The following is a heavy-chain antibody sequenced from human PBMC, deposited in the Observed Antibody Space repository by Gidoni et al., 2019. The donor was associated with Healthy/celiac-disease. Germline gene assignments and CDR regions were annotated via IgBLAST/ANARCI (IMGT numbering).Heavy chain of an antibody. Sequence: QVQLVQSGAEVTKPGSSVKVSCKASGGTFSSYAISWVRQAPGQGLEWMGRIIPILGIANYAQKFQGRVTITADKSTSTAYMELSSLRSEDTAVYYCARDPGPRPDNGMDVWGQGTTVTVSS. D-gene: IGHD3-22*01. CDR1: GGTFSSYA. CDR2: IIPILGIA. CDR3: ARDPGPRPDNGMDV. V-gene: IGHV1-69*04. J-gene: IGHJ6*02.